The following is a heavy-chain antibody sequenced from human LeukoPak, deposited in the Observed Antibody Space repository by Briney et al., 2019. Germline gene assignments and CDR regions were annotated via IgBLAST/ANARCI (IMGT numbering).Heavy chain of an antibody. V-gene: IGHV4-39*07. Sequence: PSETLSLTCTVSGGSISSSSYYWGWIRQPPGKGLEWIGSIYYSGSTYYNPSLKSRVTISVDTSKNQFSLKLSSVTAADTAVYYCAREQPAGFDPWGQGTLVTVSS. D-gene: IGHD1-14*01. CDR2: IYYSGST. J-gene: IGHJ5*02. CDR3: AREQPAGFDP. CDR1: GGSISSSSYY.